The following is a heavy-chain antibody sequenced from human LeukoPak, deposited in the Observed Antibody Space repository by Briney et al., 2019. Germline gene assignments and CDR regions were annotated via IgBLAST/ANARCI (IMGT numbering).Heavy chain of an antibody. CDR3: ARRATAALKYAFDY. CDR2: ISSSGSYT. V-gene: IGHV3-11*03. CDR1: GFTFSGHY. Sequence: GGSLRLSCAASGFTFSGHYMSWIRQAPGKGLEWVSYISSSGSYTNYADSVKGRFTISRDNAKNSVYLQMNTLRAEDTAVYYCARRATAALKYAFDYWGQGILVTVSS. D-gene: IGHD2-2*01. J-gene: IGHJ4*02.